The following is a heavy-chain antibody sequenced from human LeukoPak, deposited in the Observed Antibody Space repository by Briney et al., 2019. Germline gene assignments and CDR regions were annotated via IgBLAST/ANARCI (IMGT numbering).Heavy chain of an antibody. V-gene: IGHV3-21*01. CDR2: ISSSSSYI. Sequence: PGGSLRLSCAASGFTFSSYSMNWVRQAPGKGLEWVSSISSSSSYIYYADSVKGRFTISRDNAKNSLYLQMNSLRAEDTAVYYCARDVQPTYYYDSSGYADWGQGTLVTVSS. D-gene: IGHD3-22*01. J-gene: IGHJ4*02. CDR1: GFTFSSYS. CDR3: ARDVQPTYYYDSSGYAD.